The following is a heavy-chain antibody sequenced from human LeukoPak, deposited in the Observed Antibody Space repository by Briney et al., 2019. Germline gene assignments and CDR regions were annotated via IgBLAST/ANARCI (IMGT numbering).Heavy chain of an antibody. Sequence: GSLRLSCAASAFTFNDIAMTWFSQPPGKGLEWVSTIADAGTYYADSVKGRFIIARDNSKNMLYLQLNSLRADDTAMYYCVRAYPPLRTSAAGDHWGQGTLVTVSS. CDR2: IADAGT. V-gene: IGHV3-23*01. J-gene: IGHJ4*02. CDR3: VRAYPPLRTSAAGDH. CDR1: AFTFNDIA. D-gene: IGHD6-25*01.